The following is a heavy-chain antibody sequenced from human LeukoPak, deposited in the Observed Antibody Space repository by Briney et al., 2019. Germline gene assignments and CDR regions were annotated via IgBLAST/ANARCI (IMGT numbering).Heavy chain of an antibody. V-gene: IGHV1-8*01. D-gene: IGHD2-15*01. CDR3: ARGRSYCSGGSCYYMDV. CDR2: MNPNSGNT. Sequence: ASVKVSCKASGYTSTSYDINWVRQATGQGLEWMGWMNPNSGNTGYAQKFQGRVTMTRNTSISTAYMELSSLRSEDTAVYYCARGRSYCSGGSCYYMDVWGKGTTVTVSS. J-gene: IGHJ6*03. CDR1: GYTSTSYD.